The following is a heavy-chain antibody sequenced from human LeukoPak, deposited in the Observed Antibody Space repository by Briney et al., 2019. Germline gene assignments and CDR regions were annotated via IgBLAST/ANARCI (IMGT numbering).Heavy chain of an antibody. CDR1: GSSISSYY. V-gene: IGHV4-59*01. CDR2: IYYSGST. D-gene: IGHD6-13*01. CDR3: ARGSAAGTFDY. J-gene: IGHJ4*02. Sequence: PSQTLSLTCTVSGSSISSYYWSWIRQPPGKGLEWIGYIYYSGSTNYNPSLKSRVTISVDTSKNQFSLKLSSVTAADTAVYYCARGSAAGTFDYWGQGTLVTVSS.